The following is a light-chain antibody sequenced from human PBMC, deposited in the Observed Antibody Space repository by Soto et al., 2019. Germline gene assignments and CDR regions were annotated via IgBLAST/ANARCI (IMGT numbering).Light chain of an antibody. J-gene: IGLJ1*01. Sequence: QSALTQPASVSGSPGQSITISCTGNSSDVGDYNYVSWYQQHPGKAPKLMLYDVSNRPSGISNRFSGSKSGNTASLTISGLQAEDEADYYCSSYTSISTLFGTGTKVTVL. V-gene: IGLV2-14*01. CDR2: DVS. CDR3: SSYTSISTL. CDR1: SSDVGDYNY.